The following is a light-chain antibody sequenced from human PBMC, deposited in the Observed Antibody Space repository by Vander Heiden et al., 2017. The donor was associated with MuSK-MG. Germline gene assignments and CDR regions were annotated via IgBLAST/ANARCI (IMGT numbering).Light chain of an antibody. J-gene: IGLJ2*01. CDR3: SSYTSSSTNVV. CDR1: SSDVGGYNY. V-gene: IGLV2-14*01. Sequence: QSALTQPASVSGSPGQSITISCTGTSSDVGGYNYVSWYQQHPGKAPKFMIYEVSNRPSGVSNRFSGSKSGNTASLTISGLQAEDEADYYCSSYTSSSTNVVFGGGTKLTVL. CDR2: EVS.